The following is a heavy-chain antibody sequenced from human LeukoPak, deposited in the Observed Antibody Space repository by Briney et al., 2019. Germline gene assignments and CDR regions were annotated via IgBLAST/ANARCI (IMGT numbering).Heavy chain of an antibody. Sequence: ASVKVSCRVSGYTFTDYYMHWVQQAPEKGLEWMGLVDPEDGETIYAEKFQGRVTITADTSTDTAYMELSSLRSEDTAVYYCATGFGYYFDYWGQGTLVTVSS. V-gene: IGHV1-69-2*01. CDR1: GYTFTDYY. J-gene: IGHJ4*02. CDR3: ATGFGYYFDY. CDR2: VDPEDGET. D-gene: IGHD3-10*01.